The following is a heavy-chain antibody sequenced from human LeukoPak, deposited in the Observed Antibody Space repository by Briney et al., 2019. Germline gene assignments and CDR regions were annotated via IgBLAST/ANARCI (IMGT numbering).Heavy chain of an antibody. CDR3: ARGSSSDWPLEY. D-gene: IGHD6-19*01. V-gene: IGHV1-3*01. Sequence: GASVKVSCKASGYTFINYAIHWVRQAPGQRLEWVGWINAYNGDTEYSQKLQGRVTITKDTSASTAYMDLSTLRSEDTAVYYCARGSSSDWPLEYWGRGILVTVSS. CDR2: INAYNGDT. J-gene: IGHJ4*02. CDR1: GYTFINYA.